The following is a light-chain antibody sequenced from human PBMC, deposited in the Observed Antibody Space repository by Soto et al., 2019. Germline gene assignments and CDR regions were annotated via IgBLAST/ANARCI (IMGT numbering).Light chain of an antibody. V-gene: IGLV2-14*01. Sequence: QSALTQPASVSGSPGQSITISCTGTSRDVGGYDYVSWYQQHPGKAPKLMIYNVRNRPSGVSNRFSGSKAGNTASLTISGIQAEDEAAYYCSSYTSSSTVVFGGETKLTVL. J-gene: IGLJ2*01. CDR3: SSYTSSSTVV. CDR1: SRDVGGYDY. CDR2: NVR.